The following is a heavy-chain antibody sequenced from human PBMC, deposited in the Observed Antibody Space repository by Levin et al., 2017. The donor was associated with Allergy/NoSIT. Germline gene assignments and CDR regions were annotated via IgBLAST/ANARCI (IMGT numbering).Heavy chain of an antibody. CDR2: ISSSGYTT. Sequence: GGSLRLSCAASGFTFSDYYMSWIRQAPGKGLEWVSSISSSGYTTYADSVKGRFTISRDNAKNSLYLQMNSLTVEDTALYYCARDDGGSYPTTFDSWGQGTLVTVSS. J-gene: IGHJ4*02. CDR1: GFTFSDYY. V-gene: IGHV3-11*05. CDR3: ARDDGGSYPTTFDS. D-gene: IGHD1-1*01.